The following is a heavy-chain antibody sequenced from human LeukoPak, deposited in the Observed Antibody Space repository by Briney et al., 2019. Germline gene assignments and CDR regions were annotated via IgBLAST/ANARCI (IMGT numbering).Heavy chain of an antibody. Sequence: GESLKISCKGSGYNFTTYWIGWVRQMPGKGLEWMGIIYPGDSDTRYSPSFQGQVTISADKSITTAYLQWSSLKASDTAMYHCARRDYDSWSGYYGSFDYWGQGTLVTVSS. J-gene: IGHJ4*02. V-gene: IGHV5-51*01. D-gene: IGHD3-3*01. CDR2: IYPGDSDT. CDR3: ARRDYDSWSGYYGSFDY. CDR1: GYNFTTYW.